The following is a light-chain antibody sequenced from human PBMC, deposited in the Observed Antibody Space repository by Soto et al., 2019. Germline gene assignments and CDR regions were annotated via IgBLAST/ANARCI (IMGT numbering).Light chain of an antibody. CDR3: CSYAGSSTWGYV. J-gene: IGLJ1*01. Sequence: QSVLTQPASVSGSPGQSITISCTGTSSDVGSYNLVSWYQQHPGKAPKLMIYEGSKRPSGVSNRFSSSKSGNTASLTISGLQAEDEADYYCCSYAGSSTWGYVFGTGTKLTVL. CDR2: EGS. CDR1: SSDVGSYNL. V-gene: IGLV2-23*01.